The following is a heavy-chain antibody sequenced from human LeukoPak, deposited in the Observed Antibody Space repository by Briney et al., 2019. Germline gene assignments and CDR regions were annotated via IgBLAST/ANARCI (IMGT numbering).Heavy chain of an antibody. V-gene: IGHV4-34*01. Sequence: SETLSLTCAAYGGSFSGYYWTWIRPPPGKGLEWIGKINHSGSPNYYPSLKCRVTISVDTSNKQFSLKLNSVTAADTAVYYCASSTGYSTSCGPHNWFDPWGQGTLVTVSS. CDR3: ASSTGYSTSCGPHNWFDP. J-gene: IGHJ5*02. CDR2: INHSGSP. D-gene: IGHD6-13*01. CDR1: GGSFSGYY.